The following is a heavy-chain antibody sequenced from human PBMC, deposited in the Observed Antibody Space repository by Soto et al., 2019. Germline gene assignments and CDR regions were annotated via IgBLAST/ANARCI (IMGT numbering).Heavy chain of an antibody. CDR1: GFTFSSYA. V-gene: IGHV3-23*01. D-gene: IGHD6-19*01. J-gene: IGHJ4*02. Sequence: TGGSLRLSCAASGFTFSSYAMTWVRQAPGKGQEWVSEISGSGGSTYYADSVKGRFTISRDNSKNTLDLQMNSLRAEDTAVYYCAKDRGSSGWINDYWGQGTLVTVSS. CDR3: AKDRGSSGWINDY. CDR2: ISGSGGST.